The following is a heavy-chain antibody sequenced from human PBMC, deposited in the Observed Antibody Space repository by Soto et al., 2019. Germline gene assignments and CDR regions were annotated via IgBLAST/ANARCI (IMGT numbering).Heavy chain of an antibody. J-gene: IGHJ6*02. Sequence: QVQLVESGGGVVQPGRSLRLSCAASGFTFSSYAMHWVRQAPGKGLEWVAVISYDGSNKYYANSVKGRFTISRDNSKNTLYLQLNSLRAEDTAVYYCAREYSSSTTHHKFDYYCYYGMAVCGQGTTVTVSS. CDR3: AREYSSSTTHHKFDYYCYYGMAV. D-gene: IGHD6-6*01. CDR2: ISYDGSNK. V-gene: IGHV3-30-3*01. CDR1: GFTFSSYA.